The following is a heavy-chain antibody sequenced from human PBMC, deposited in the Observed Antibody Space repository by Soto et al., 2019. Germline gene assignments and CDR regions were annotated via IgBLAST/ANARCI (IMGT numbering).Heavy chain of an antibody. D-gene: IGHD4-17*01. CDR2: IYWDDDK. CDR1: GFSLTTSGVG. V-gene: IGHV2-5*02. CDR3: AHRTTTVTWWFDP. J-gene: IGHJ5*02. Sequence: QITLKESGPTLVKPTQTLTLTCTFSGFSLTTSGVGVGWIRQPPGKALEWLALIYWDDDKRYSPSLKRRLTNTKDTSKNQVVLTMATMDPADTATYFCAHRTTTVTWWFDPWRQGTLVTVSS.